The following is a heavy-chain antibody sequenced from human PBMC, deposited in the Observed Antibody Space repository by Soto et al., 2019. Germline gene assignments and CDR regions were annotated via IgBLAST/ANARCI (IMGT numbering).Heavy chain of an antibody. Sequence: SETLSLTCIVSGGSISSGDYYWSWIRQPPGKGLEWIGYIYYSGSTYYNPSLKSRVTISVDTSKNQFSLKLSSVTAADTAVYYCARVSGDYDAHYFDYWGQGTLVTVSS. D-gene: IGHD2-21*02. CDR2: IYYSGST. V-gene: IGHV4-30-4*01. CDR3: ARVSGDYDAHYFDY. J-gene: IGHJ4*02. CDR1: GGSISSGDYY.